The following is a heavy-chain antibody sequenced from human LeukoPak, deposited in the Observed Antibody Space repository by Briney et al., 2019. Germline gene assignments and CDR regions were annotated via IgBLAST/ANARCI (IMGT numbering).Heavy chain of an antibody. CDR3: AREPNYYYYMDV. J-gene: IGHJ6*03. CDR2: ISYDGSNK. CDR1: GFTFSSYA. Sequence: GGSLRLSCAASGFTFSSYAMHWVRQAPGKGLEWVAVISYDGSNKYYADSVEGRFTISRDNSKNTLYLQMNSLRAEDTAVYYCAREPNYYYYMDVWGKGTTVTVSS. V-gene: IGHV3-30*04.